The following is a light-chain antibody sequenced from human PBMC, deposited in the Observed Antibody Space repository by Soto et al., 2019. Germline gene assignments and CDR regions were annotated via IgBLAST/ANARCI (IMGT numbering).Light chain of an antibody. Sequence: QSVLTQPPSVSAAPGRKVTISCSGSSSNIRNNYVSWYQQFPGTAPHLLIYDNNKRPSGIPDRFSGSKSGTSATLGITGLQTGDEADDYCGTWDSSLSAWVFGGGTKLTVL. CDR2: DNN. CDR1: SSNIRNNY. V-gene: IGLV1-51*01. CDR3: GTWDSSLSAWV. J-gene: IGLJ3*02.